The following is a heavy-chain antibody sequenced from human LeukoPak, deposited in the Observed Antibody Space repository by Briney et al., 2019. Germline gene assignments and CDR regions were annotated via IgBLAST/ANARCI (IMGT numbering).Heavy chain of an antibody. CDR3: ARRGLWSGYYCFDY. V-gene: IGHV4-34*01. CDR1: GWSFSGYY. Sequence: SETLSLTCAVYGWSFSGYYWSWIRQPPGKGLEWIGEINHSGGTNYNPSLKSRVSISVDTSKNQFSLKLSSVTAADTAVYYCARRGLWSGYYCFDYWGPGTLVTVSS. J-gene: IGHJ4*02. CDR2: INHSGGT. D-gene: IGHD3-3*01.